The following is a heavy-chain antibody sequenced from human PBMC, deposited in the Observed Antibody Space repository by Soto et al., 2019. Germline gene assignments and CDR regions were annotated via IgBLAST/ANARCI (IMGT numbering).Heavy chain of an antibody. V-gene: IGHV4-34*01. D-gene: IGHD3-3*01. CDR3: ARGGARPYHDFWRAYLYYYGMDL. CDR2: INHSGST. Sequence: SETLSLTCAVYGGSFSGYYWSWIRQPPGKGLEWIGEINHSGSTNYNPSLKSRVTISVDTSKNQFSLKLSSVTAADTAVYYCARGGARPYHDFWRAYLYYYGMDLWGQGTTVTVSS. CDR1: GGSFSGYY. J-gene: IGHJ6*02.